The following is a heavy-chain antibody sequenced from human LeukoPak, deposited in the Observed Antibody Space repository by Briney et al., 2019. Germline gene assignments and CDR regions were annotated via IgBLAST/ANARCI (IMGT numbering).Heavy chain of an antibody. CDR1: GFTFSSSA. CDR3: AKGYYASGSYGWFDP. Sequence: GGSLRLSCAASGFTFSSSAMNWVRQAPGKGLEWVSTISGSGDRTYYADSVKGRFTISRDNSKNTLYLHMNSLRAEDTAVYYCAKGYYASGSYGWFDPWGQGTLVTVSS. CDR2: ISGSGDRT. J-gene: IGHJ5*02. V-gene: IGHV3-23*01. D-gene: IGHD3-10*01.